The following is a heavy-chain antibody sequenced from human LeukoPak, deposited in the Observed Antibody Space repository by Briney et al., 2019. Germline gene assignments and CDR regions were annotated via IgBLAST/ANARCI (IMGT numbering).Heavy chain of an antibody. CDR2: IKQDGSEK. Sequence: PGGSLRLSCAASGFTFSSYWMSWVRQAPGKGLEWVANIKQDGSEKYYVDSVKGRFTISRDNAKNSLYLQMNSLRAEDTAVYYCARGMGSSGWTEYFQHWGQGTLVTVSS. CDR1: GFTFSSYW. J-gene: IGHJ1*01. CDR3: ARGMGSSGWTEYFQH. V-gene: IGHV3-7*04. D-gene: IGHD6-19*01.